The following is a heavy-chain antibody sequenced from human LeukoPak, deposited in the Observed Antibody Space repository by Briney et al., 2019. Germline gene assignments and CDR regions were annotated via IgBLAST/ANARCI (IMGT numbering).Heavy chain of an antibody. J-gene: IGHJ4*02. CDR3: AGVSHPQQPLDY. CDR2: IDGSGSTT. Sequence: PGGSLRLSCAASGFTFSSYEMNWVRQAPGKGLECLSYIDGSGSTTYYTDSVKGRFTLSRDNAKNSLYLQMNSLRAEDTAVYYCAGVSHPQQPLDYWGQGTLVTVSS. V-gene: IGHV3-48*03. D-gene: IGHD6-13*01. CDR1: GFTFSSYE.